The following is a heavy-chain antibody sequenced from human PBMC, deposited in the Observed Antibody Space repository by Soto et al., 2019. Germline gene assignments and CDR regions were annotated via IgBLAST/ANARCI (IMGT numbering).Heavy chain of an antibody. J-gene: IGHJ5*02. CDR1: GFTFSSYA. D-gene: IGHD3-22*01. Sequence: PGGSLRLSCAASGFTFSSYAMSWVRQAPGKGLEWVSAISGSGGSTYYADSVRGRFTISRDNSKNTLYLQMNSLRAEDTAVYYCAKDPPDSSGYFVSDWFDPWGQGTLVTVSS. V-gene: IGHV3-23*01. CDR2: ISGSGGST. CDR3: AKDPPDSSGYFVSDWFDP.